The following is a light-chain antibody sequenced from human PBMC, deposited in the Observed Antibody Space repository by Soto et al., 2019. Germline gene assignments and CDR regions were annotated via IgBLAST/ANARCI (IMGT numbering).Light chain of an antibody. Sequence: DIVMTQSPDSLAVSLGERATINCKSSQSVLHSPNNKNHLAWYQQTPGQPPKLLIYWASTRQSGVPDRFSGSGSGTDFTLTISSLQAEDVAVYYCQQYYTTPYTFGQGTKLEIK. CDR1: QSVLHSPNNKNH. V-gene: IGKV4-1*01. CDR2: WAS. J-gene: IGKJ2*01. CDR3: QQYYTTPYT.